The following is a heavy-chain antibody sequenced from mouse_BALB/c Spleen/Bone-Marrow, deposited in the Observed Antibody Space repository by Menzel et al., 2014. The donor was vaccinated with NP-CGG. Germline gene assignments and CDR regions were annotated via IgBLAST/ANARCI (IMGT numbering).Heavy chain of an antibody. Sequence: QVQLQQSGAELAKPGASVKMSCKASGYTFXSYWMHWVKQRPGQGLEWIGYINPSTGYTEYNQKFKDKATLTADKSSSTAYMQLSSLTSEDSAVYYCARPPYYYGSRYDAMDYWGQGTSVTVSS. J-gene: IGHJ4*01. CDR2: INPSTGYT. CDR3: ARPPYYYGSRYDAMDY. CDR1: GYTFXSYW. V-gene: IGHV1-7*01. D-gene: IGHD1-1*01.